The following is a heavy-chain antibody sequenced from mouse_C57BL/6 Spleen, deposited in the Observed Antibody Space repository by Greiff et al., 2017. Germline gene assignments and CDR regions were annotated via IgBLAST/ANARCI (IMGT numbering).Heavy chain of an antibody. Sequence: VQLQQSGPELVKPGASVKISCKASGYSFTDYNMNWVKQSNGKSLEWIGVLNPNYGTTSYNQKFKGKATLTVDQSSSTAYMQLNRLTSEDSAVYCCAKEGALRGFAYWGQGTLVTVST. V-gene: IGHV1-39*01. CDR3: AKEGALRGFAY. D-gene: IGHD1-1*01. CDR1: GYSFTDYN. CDR2: LNPNYGTT. J-gene: IGHJ3*01.